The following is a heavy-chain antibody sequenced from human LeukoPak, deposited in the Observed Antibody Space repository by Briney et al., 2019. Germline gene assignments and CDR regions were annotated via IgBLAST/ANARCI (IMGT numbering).Heavy chain of an antibody. CDR2: ISHEGNNK. Sequence: GGSLRLSCVASGFTFKNYGMHWVRQAPCTGLEWVAGISHEGNNKYYTDSVKGRFIISRESSQNTLYLQMTSLRVEDTAVYSCAKDVRTDAAGMPYWGQGSLVIVSS. CDR3: AKDVRTDAAGMPY. J-gene: IGHJ1*01. D-gene: IGHD2-2*01. CDR1: GFTFKNYG. V-gene: IGHV3-30*18.